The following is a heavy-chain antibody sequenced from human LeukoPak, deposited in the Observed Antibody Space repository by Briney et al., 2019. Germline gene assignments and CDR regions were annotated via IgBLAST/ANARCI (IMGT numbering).Heavy chain of an antibody. CDR1: GLIFSSYS. Sequence: GGSLRLSCAASGLIFSSYSMNWVGQAAGKGLEWVSSISSSSSYRHDADQETGRHNIARDNDKNSLYLQISSLRAEDTAVYYCAVESAPPAFDYWGQGTLVTVST. CDR3: AVESAPPAFDY. D-gene: IGHD2-2*01. J-gene: IGHJ4*02. CDR2: ISSSSSYR. V-gene: IGHV3-21*03.